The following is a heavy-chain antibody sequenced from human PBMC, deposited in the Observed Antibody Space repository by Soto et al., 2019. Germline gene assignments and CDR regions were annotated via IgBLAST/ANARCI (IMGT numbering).Heavy chain of an antibody. Sequence: QVQLVQSGGEVRKPGDSVKISCQASGYTFATYGITWVRQAPGQGLERMGWISASSGDAKYAQKSQGRVTMTTDTSTSTAYMELTTLRYDDTAIYYCARDPSSGGDVGYFLYYLDVWGKGTPVTVSS. V-gene: IGHV1-18*01. D-gene: IGHD6-25*01. CDR2: ISASSGDA. J-gene: IGHJ6*03. CDR3: ARDPSSGGDVGYFLYYLDV. CDR1: GYTFATYG.